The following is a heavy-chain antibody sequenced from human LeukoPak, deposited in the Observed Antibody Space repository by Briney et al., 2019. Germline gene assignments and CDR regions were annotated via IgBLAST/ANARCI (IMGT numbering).Heavy chain of an antibody. CDR3: ARRGCSGGSCSLTLDP. D-gene: IGHD2-15*01. Sequence: SETLSLTCRVSGGSVSSGSYYWSWIRQPPGKALEWIGYIYYSGSTNYNPSLKSRVTISVDTSKNQFSLKLSSVTAADTAVYYCARRGCSGGSCSLTLDPWGQGTLVTVSS. CDR1: GGSVSSGSYY. CDR2: IYYSGST. V-gene: IGHV4-61*01. J-gene: IGHJ5*02.